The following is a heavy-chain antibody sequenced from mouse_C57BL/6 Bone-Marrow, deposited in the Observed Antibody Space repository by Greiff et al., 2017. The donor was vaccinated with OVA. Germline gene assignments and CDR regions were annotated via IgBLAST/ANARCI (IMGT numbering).Heavy chain of an antibody. CDR3: ARHEEPTPQALPPWFAY. V-gene: IGHV1-62-2*01. D-gene: IGHD3-2*02. J-gene: IGHJ3*01. CDR1: GYTFTEYT. CDR2: FYPGSGSI. Sequence: QVQLKQSGAELVKPGASVKLSCKASGYTFTEYTIHWVKQRSGQGLEWIGWFYPGSGSIKYNEKFKDKATLTADKSSSTVYMELSRLTSEDSAVYFCARHEEPTPQALPPWFAYWGQGTLVTVSA.